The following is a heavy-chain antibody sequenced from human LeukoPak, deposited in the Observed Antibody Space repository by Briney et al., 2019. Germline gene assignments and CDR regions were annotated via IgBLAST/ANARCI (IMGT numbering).Heavy chain of an antibody. J-gene: IGHJ6*02. CDR1: GFTFSSYD. CDR2: IGTAGDT. D-gene: IGHD5-12*01. Sequence: GGSLRLSCAASGFTFSSYDMHWVRQGSGKGLEWVSAIGTAGDTYYPVSVKGRFTISRENGKNSLYLQMNSLRGGDTAVYYCARASATMYYYYGMDVWGQGTTVTVSS. V-gene: IGHV3-13*01. CDR3: ARASATMYYYYGMDV.